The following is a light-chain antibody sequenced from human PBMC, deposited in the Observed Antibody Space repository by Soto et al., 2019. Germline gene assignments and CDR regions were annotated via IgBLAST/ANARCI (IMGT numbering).Light chain of an antibody. CDR2: AAS. J-gene: IGKJ3*01. V-gene: IGKV1-39*01. Sequence: DIQMTQSPSSLSTSVGDRVTITCRASQSISIYLNWYQQKPGKAPKLLIYAASSLQSGVTSRFSGSGSGTDFTLTISSLQPEDFATYYCQQSYSKTFGPGTKVDIK. CDR3: QQSYSKT. CDR1: QSISIY.